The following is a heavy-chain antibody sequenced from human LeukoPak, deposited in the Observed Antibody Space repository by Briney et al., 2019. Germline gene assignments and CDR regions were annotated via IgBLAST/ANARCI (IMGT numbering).Heavy chain of an antibody. D-gene: IGHD1-1*01. CDR2: IWYDGSNK. J-gene: IGHJ5*02. CDR3: ARTPIPDGPPTNYNWFDP. Sequence: GGSLRLSCAASGFTFSSYGMHWVRQAPGKGLEWVAVIWYDGSNKYYADSVKGRFTISRDNSKNTLYLQMNSLRAEDTAVYYCARTPIPDGPPTNYNWFDPWGQGTLVTVSS. V-gene: IGHV3-33*01. CDR1: GFTFSSYG.